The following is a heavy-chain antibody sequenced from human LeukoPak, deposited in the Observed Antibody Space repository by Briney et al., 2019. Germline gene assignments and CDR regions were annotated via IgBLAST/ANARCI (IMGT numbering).Heavy chain of an antibody. Sequence: GGSLRLSCAAFGFTVSVNYMSWVRQAPGKGLECVSVIYSGGNTYYADSVKGRFTISRDNSKNTLYLQMNSLRAEDTAVYYCARKTDSGGQGDYWGPGILVTVSS. CDR1: GFTVSVNY. CDR2: IYSGGNT. J-gene: IGHJ4*02. D-gene: IGHD3-22*01. V-gene: IGHV3-66*01. CDR3: ARKTDSGGQGDY.